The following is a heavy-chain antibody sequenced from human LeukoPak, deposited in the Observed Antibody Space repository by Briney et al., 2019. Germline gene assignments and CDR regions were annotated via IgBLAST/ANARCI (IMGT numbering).Heavy chain of an antibody. CDR1: GGSISSGGYY. Sequence: SETLSLTCTVSGGSISSGGYYWSWIRQPPGKGLEWIGYIYHSGSTYYNPSLKSRVTISVDTSKNQFSLKLSSVTAADTAVYYCARPGMIVGADYFDYWGQGTLVTVSS. CDR2: IYHSGST. J-gene: IGHJ4*02. D-gene: IGHD1-26*01. CDR3: ARPGMIVGADYFDY. V-gene: IGHV4-30-2*01.